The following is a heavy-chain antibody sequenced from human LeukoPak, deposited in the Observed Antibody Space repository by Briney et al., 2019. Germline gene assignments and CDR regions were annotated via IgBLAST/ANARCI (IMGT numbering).Heavy chain of an antibody. CDR3: ARDWDIVVVPAAMEYNWFDP. CDR1: GFTFSSYS. Sequence: GGSLRLSCGASGFTFSSYSMNWVRQAPGKGLEWVSYISSSSSTIYYADSVKGRFTISRDNAKNSLYLQMNSLRAEDTAVYYCARDWDIVVVPAAMEYNWFDPWGQGTLVTVSS. CDR2: ISSSSSTI. J-gene: IGHJ5*02. V-gene: IGHV3-48*01. D-gene: IGHD2-2*01.